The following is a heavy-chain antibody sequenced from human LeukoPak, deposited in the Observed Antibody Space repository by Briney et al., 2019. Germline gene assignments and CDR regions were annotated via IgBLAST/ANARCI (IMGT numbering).Heavy chain of an antibody. CDR3: ARAYCGGDCFADY. V-gene: IGHV4-34*01. Sequence: SETLSLTCVVYGGSFSIYYWSWIRQPPGKGLGWIGEINHSGSTNYNPSLKSRVTISLDTSKNQFSLKLSSVTAADTAVYYCARAYCGGDCFADYWGQGTLVTVSS. J-gene: IGHJ4*02. CDR1: GGSFSIYY. CDR2: INHSGST. D-gene: IGHD2-21*01.